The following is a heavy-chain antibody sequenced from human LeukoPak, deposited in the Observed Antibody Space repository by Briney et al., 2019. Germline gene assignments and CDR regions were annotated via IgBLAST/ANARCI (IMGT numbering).Heavy chain of an antibody. CDR1: GFTFSRNS. D-gene: IGHD1-7*01. CDR2: ISTSSSYI. V-gene: IGHV3-21*01. J-gene: IGHJ4*02. Sequence: GGSLRLSCAASGFTFSRNSMNWVRQAPGKGLEWVSSISTSSSYINYADSVKGRFTISRDNAKNSLYLQMNSLGPEDTAMYYCAKVRVVFNWNYAYYFDYWGQGTLVTVSS. CDR3: AKVRVVFNWNYAYYFDY.